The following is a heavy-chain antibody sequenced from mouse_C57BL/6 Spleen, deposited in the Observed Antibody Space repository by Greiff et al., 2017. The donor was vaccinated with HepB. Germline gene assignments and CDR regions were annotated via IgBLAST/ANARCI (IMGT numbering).Heavy chain of an antibody. CDR3: TRWAWFAY. J-gene: IGHJ3*01. CDR2: IDPETGGT. V-gene: IGHV1-15*01. CDR1: GYTFTDYE. Sequence: LVESGAELVRPGASVTLSCKASGYTFTDYEMHWVKQTPVHGLEWIGAIDPETGGTAYNQKFKGKAILTADKSSSTAYMELRSLTSEDSAVYYCTRWAWFAYWGQGTLVTVSA.